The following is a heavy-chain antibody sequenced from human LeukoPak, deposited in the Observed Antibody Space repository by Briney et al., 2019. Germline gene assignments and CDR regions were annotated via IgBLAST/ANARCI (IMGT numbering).Heavy chain of an antibody. CDR2: IIPIFGTA. Sequence: SVKVSCKASGYTFTGYYMHWVRQAPGQGLEWMGGIIPIFGTANYAQKFKGRVTITADESTSTAYMELSSLRSEDTAVYYCARVVITSANWFDPWGQGTLVTVSS. V-gene: IGHV1-69*13. D-gene: IGHD2/OR15-2a*01. CDR1: GYTFTGYY. CDR3: ARVVITSANWFDP. J-gene: IGHJ5*02.